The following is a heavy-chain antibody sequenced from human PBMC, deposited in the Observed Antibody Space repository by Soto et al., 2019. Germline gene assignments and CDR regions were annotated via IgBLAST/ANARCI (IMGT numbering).Heavy chain of an antibody. CDR3: ARAGGSYYYGSVNWFDP. V-gene: IGHV3-48*03. J-gene: IGHJ5*02. Sequence: PGGSLSLSCAASGFTFSSYEMNWVRQAPGKGLEWVSYISSSGSTIYYADSVKGRFTISRDNAKNSLYLQMNSLRAEDTAVYYCARAGGSYYYGSVNWFDPWGQGTLVTVSS. CDR2: ISSSGSTI. D-gene: IGHD3-10*01. CDR1: GFTFSSYE.